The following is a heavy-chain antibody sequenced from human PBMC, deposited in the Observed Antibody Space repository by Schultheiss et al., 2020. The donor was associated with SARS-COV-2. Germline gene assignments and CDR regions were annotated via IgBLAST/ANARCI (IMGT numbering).Heavy chain of an antibody. D-gene: IGHD3-10*01. CDR2: ISGSGGST. V-gene: IGHV3-23*01. CDR1: GFTFSSYA. Sequence: GESLKISCAASGFTFSSYAMSWVRQAPGKGLEWVSAISGSGGSTYYADSVKGRFTISRDNSKNTLYLQMNSLRAEDTAVYYCARPYGSGSYFKGSRLYYFDYWGQGTLVTVSS. CDR3: ARPYGSGSYFKGSRLYYFDY. J-gene: IGHJ4*02.